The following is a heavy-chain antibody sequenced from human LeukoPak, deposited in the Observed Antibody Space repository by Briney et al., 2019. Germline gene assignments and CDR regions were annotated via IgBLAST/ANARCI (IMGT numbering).Heavy chain of an antibody. CDR3: ARELRITMIVRSLPYFDL. V-gene: IGHV3-30*02. CDR2: IRYDGSNK. CDR1: GFTFSSYG. D-gene: IGHD3-22*01. J-gene: IGHJ2*01. Sequence: GGSLRLSCAASGFTFSSYGMHWVRQAPGKGLEWVAFIRYDGSNKYYADSVKGRFTISRDNSKNTPYLQMNSLRAEDTAVYYCARELRITMIVRSLPYFDLWGRGTLVTVSS.